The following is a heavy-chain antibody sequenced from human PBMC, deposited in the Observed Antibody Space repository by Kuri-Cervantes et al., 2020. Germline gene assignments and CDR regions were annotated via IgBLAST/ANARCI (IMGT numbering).Heavy chain of an antibody. Sequence: GSLRLSCAVYGGSFSGYYWSWIRQPPGKGLEWIGEINHSGSTNYNPSLKSRVTISVDKSKNQFSLKLSSVTAADTAVYYCARALLRGRDYWGQGTLVTVSS. CDR3: ARALLRGRDY. J-gene: IGHJ4*02. CDR2: INHSGST. V-gene: IGHV4-34*01. D-gene: IGHD3-10*01. CDR1: GGSFSGYY.